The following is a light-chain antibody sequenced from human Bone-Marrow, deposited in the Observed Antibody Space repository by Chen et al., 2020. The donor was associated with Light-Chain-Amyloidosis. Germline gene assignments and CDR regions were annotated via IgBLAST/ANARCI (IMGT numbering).Light chain of an antibody. J-gene: IGLJ3*02. CDR3: QVWDRSSDRPV. CDR1: NIGSTS. CDR2: DDS. Sequence: SYVLTQPSSLSVAPGQTATIACAGNNIGSTSVHWYQQTPGQDPLLVVYDDSDRPSGIPERLSGSNSGNTATLTISRVEAGDEADYYCQVWDRSSDRPVFGGGTKLTVL. V-gene: IGLV3-21*02.